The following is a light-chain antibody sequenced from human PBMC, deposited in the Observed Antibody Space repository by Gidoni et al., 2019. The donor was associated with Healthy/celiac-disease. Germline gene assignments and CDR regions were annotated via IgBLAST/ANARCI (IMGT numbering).Light chain of an antibody. V-gene: IGLV2-14*01. CDR1: NSDCGCYNY. J-gene: IGLJ2*01. CDR3: SSYTSSSTLV. CDR2: AVS. Sequence: ALTKPASMTESHTTSITISCHGTNSDCGCYNYVSWYQQHPGKAPKLMIYAVSNLPSGVSNRFSGSKSGNTASLTIAGLQAAVEADYYCSSYTSSSTLVFGGGTTLTVL.